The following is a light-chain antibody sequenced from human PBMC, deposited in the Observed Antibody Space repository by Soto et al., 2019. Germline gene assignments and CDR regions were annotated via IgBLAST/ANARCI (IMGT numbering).Light chain of an antibody. V-gene: IGKV3-11*01. Sequence: EIVLAQSPATLSLSPGERATLSSRASQSISIYLAWYQQKPGLSPRLLIYHTSTRATGVPARFSGSGFGTDFTLTISSLEPEDAAVYYCQQRSNWPPITFGQGTRLEIK. J-gene: IGKJ5*01. CDR2: HTS. CDR3: QQRSNWPPIT. CDR1: QSISIY.